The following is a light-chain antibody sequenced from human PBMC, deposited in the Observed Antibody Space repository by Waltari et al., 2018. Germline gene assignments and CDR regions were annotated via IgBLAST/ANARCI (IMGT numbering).Light chain of an antibody. Sequence: EIVMTQSPATLSVSPGERATLSCRASQSVNFNLAWYQQKPGQAPRLLIYGASTRATDIPARFSGSGSGTEFTLTISSLQSEDFAIYYCQQSNNWPWTFGQGTKVEIK. V-gene: IGKV3-15*01. CDR2: GAS. J-gene: IGKJ1*01. CDR3: QQSNNWPWT. CDR1: QSVNFN.